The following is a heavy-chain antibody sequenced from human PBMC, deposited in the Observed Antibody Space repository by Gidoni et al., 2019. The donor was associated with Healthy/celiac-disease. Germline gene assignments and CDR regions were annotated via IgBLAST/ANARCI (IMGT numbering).Heavy chain of an antibody. Sequence: QVQLQQWGAGLLKPSETLSLTCAVSGGSLRGYYWSWIRQPPGRGLEWIGEINHSESTNYNPSPKSRVTISVDTSKNQFSLKLSSVTAADTAVYYCARGSIAAAGTSRYFQHWGQGTLVTVSS. J-gene: IGHJ1*01. CDR1: GGSLRGYY. CDR2: INHSEST. V-gene: IGHV4-34*01. D-gene: IGHD6-13*01. CDR3: ARGSIAAAGTSRYFQH.